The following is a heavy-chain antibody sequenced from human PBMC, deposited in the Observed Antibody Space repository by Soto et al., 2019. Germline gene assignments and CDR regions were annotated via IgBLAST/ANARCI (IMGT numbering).Heavy chain of an antibody. Sequence: SETLSLTCTVSGGSINSGDYSWTWIRQPPGKGLEWIGFISYSGTTHYSASLRSRVSISVDTSKNQFSLDLSSVTAADTAVYYCATMGTPVTGLYYFDYWGQGTLVT. CDR3: ATMGTPVTGLYYFDY. CDR2: ISYSGTT. J-gene: IGHJ4*02. D-gene: IGHD4-17*01. V-gene: IGHV4-30-4*08. CDR1: GGSINSGDYS.